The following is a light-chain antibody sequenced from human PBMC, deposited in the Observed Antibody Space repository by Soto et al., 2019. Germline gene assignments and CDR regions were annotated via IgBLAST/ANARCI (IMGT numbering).Light chain of an antibody. V-gene: IGKV1-5*01. J-gene: IGKJ1*01. Sequence: DIQTTQSPSTLSASVGDRVTITCRASQSISSWLAWYQQKPGKAPKLLIYDASSLESGVPSRFSGSGSGTEFTLTISSLQPDDFATYYCQQYNSMRGTFGQGTKVEIK. CDR1: QSISSW. CDR3: QQYNSMRGT. CDR2: DAS.